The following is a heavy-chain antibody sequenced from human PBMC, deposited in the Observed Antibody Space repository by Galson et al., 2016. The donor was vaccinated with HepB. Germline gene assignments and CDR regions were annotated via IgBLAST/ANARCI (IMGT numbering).Heavy chain of an antibody. D-gene: IGHD3-22*01. Sequence: SVKVSCKASGGTFTNYAVTWVRQAPGQGLEWMGDIIPIFGTTNYAQMFQGRVTITADESTSTAYMELRSLRSEDTAVYYCARAPFYYDTSGPGASDIWGQGTMVTVSS. J-gene: IGHJ3*02. CDR3: ARAPFYYDTSGPGASDI. V-gene: IGHV1-69*13. CDR2: IIPIFGTT. CDR1: GGTFTNYA.